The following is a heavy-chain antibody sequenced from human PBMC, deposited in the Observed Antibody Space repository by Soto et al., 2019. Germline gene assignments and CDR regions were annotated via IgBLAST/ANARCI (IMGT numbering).Heavy chain of an antibody. J-gene: IGHJ6*02. CDR1: GGSISSYY. CDR3: ASVRGGYYYAMDV. Sequence: SETLSLTCTVSGGSISSYYWSWIRQPPGKGLEWIGYIYFRGTTNYNPSLKSRVTMSADTSKNQFSLKLNSVTATDTAVYYCASVRGGYYYAMDVWGQGTTVTVSS. V-gene: IGHV4-59*12. CDR2: IYFRGTT. D-gene: IGHD3-10*02.